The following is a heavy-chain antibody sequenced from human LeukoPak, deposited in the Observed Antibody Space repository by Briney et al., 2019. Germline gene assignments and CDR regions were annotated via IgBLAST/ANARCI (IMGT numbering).Heavy chain of an antibody. Sequence: PGRSLRLSCAASGFTFSSYWMSWVRQAPGKGLEWVANMDQDGTEKNYVDSVKGRFTISRDNAKNLVYVQMNSLRAEDTALYYCARDRGYSTFDIWGQGTMVTVSS. J-gene: IGHJ3*02. CDR2: MDQDGTEK. D-gene: IGHD5-18*01. V-gene: IGHV3-7*05. CDR3: ARDRGYSTFDI. CDR1: GFTFSSYW.